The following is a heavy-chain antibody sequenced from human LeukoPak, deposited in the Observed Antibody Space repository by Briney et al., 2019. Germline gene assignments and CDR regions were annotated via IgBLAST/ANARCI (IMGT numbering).Heavy chain of an antibody. Sequence: SQTLSLTCAISGDSVSSNSATWNWIRQSPSRGLEWLGRTYYRSKWSSDYAVSVRGRITIIPDTSNNQFSLQLNSVIPEDTAVYYCARGGTLQWFGDLFQGVSWLDPWGQGTLVTVSS. V-gene: IGHV6-1*01. CDR1: GDSVSSNSAT. J-gene: IGHJ5*02. CDR2: TYYRSKWSS. D-gene: IGHD3-10*01. CDR3: ARGGTLQWFGDLFQGVSWLDP.